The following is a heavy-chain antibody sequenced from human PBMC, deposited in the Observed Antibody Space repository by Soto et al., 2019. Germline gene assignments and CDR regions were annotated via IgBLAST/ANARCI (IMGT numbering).Heavy chain of an antibody. V-gene: IGHV1-69*12. Sequence: QVQLVQSGAEVKKPGSSVKVSCKASGGTFRTSAISWVRQAPGQGLEWVGGIMPVFRRPKYAQNFQGRVTITADESTRTDYMELSSLRSDDTAVYYCARDKDRPQLGGNYYYILDVWGQGTAVTVSS. CDR3: ARDKDRPQLGGNYYYILDV. CDR1: GGTFRTSA. J-gene: IGHJ6*02. D-gene: IGHD3-3*02. CDR2: IMPVFRRP.